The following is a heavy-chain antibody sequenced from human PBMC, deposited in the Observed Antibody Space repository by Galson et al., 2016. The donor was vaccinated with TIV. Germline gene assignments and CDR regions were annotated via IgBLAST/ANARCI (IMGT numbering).Heavy chain of an antibody. V-gene: IGHV3-30*04. D-gene: IGHD2-15*01. CDR2: ISYDGSSQ. CDR3: ASHKLSGGTEEEEGEYFQH. Sequence: LRLSCAATGFRFYEFEMSWVRQAPGKGLEWVAVISYDGSSQYYANSVKGRFTVSRDDSKDTLFLQMNNLRVEDTAVYYCASHKLSGGTEEEEGEYFQHWGQGTLVTVSS. J-gene: IGHJ1*01. CDR1: GFRFYEFE.